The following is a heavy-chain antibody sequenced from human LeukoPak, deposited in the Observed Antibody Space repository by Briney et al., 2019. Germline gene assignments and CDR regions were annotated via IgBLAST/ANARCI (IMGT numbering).Heavy chain of an antibody. CDR1: GGSFSGYY. CDR2: INHSGST. J-gene: IGHJ4*02. D-gene: IGHD3-22*01. CDR3: ARGPYYDSGMD. Sequence: SETLSLTCAVYGGSFSGYYWSWFRQPPGKGLEWIGEINHSGSTNYNPSLKSRVTVSVDTSKNQFSLKLSSVTAADTAVYYCARGPYYDSGMDWGQGTLVTVSS. V-gene: IGHV4-34*01.